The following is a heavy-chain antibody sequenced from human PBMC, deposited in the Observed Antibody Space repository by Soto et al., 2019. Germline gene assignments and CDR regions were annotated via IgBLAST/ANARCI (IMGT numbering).Heavy chain of an antibody. CDR1: GFTFSSYS. D-gene: IGHD2-2*02. V-gene: IGHV3-23*01. J-gene: IGHJ5*02. Sequence: PGGSLRLSCAASGFTFSSYSMNWVRQAPGKGLEWVSSISASGYATYYAESVKGRFTISRDNSKSTLDLQMNSLRVEDTAVYYCAKGPAAIKSWFDPWGQGTQVTVSS. CDR2: ISASGYAT. CDR3: AKGPAAIKSWFDP.